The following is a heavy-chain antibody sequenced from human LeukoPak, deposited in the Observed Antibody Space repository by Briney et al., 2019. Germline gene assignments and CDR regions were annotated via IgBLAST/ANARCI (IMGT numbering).Heavy chain of an antibody. CDR1: GFTFSSYG. CDR3: AREIIRGPRHYGMDV. J-gene: IGHJ6*02. Sequence: GGSLRLSCAASGFTFSSYGMHWVRQAPGKGLEWVAVIWYDGSKKYHADSVKGRFTISRDDSKNTLYLQMNSLRVEDTALYYCAREIIRGPRHYGMDVWGQGTTVTASS. D-gene: IGHD3-3*02. CDR2: IWYDGSKK. V-gene: IGHV3-33*01.